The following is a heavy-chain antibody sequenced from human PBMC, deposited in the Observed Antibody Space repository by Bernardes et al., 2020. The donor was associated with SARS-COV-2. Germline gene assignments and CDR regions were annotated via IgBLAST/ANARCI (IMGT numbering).Heavy chain of an antibody. D-gene: IGHD3-10*01. CDR2: ISYDGSSK. V-gene: IGHV3-30*04. CDR1: GFTFSQYA. Sequence: GGSLRLSCVASGFTFSQYAMHWVRQAPGKGLEWLAVISYDGSSKYYADSIRGRFTISRDNFKSTLYVQMNSLRAEDTAVYYCAITMAIWGQGTMVTVSS. J-gene: IGHJ3*02. CDR3: AITMAI.